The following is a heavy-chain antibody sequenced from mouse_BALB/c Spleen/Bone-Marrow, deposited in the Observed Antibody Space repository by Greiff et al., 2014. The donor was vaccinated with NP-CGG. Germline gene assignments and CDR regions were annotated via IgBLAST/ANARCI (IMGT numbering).Heavy chain of an antibody. J-gene: IGHJ2*01. CDR1: GYAFRSFW. CDR2: IYPGDGET. CDR3: ARDDYGPDY. V-gene: IGHV1-80*01. D-gene: IGHD2-4*01. Sequence: QVQLKESGAELVRPGSSVKISCKASGYAFRSFWMNWVKQRPGQGLEWIEQIYPGDGETNYNGKFKGKATLTADKSSSTAYMQLSRLTAEDSAVYCGARDDYGPDYWGQGTTLTVSS.